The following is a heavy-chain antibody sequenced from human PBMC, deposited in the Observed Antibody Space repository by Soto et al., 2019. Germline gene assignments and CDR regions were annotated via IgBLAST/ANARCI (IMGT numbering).Heavy chain of an antibody. J-gene: IGHJ4*02. V-gene: IGHV3-15*01. CDR2: IKRDIDGGTT. D-gene: IGHD3-16*02. Sequence: GGSLRLSCAGSGLTFNDAWMSWVRQAPGKGLEWVGRIKRDIDGGTTDYAAPVEGRFTISKDDSKTTLYLQMNSLKAEDTAVFFCTPYDYFWGGERYRGAYWGRGPLVTVSS. CDR1: GLTFNDAW. CDR3: TPYDYFWGGERYRGAY.